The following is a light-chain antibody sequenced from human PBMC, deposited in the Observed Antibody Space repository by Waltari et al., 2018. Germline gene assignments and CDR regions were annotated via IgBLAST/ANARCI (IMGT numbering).Light chain of an antibody. CDR1: NIGSKS. V-gene: IGLV3-21*03. CDR2: DDS. CDR3: QVWDSSSDHYV. Sequence: SYVLTQPPSVSVAPGKTARITCGGNNIGSKSVHWYQQKPGQAPVLVVYDDSDRPSGFTERFSGSNSGNTATLTISRVEAGDEADYYCQVWDSSSDHYVFGTGTKVTVL. J-gene: IGLJ1*01.